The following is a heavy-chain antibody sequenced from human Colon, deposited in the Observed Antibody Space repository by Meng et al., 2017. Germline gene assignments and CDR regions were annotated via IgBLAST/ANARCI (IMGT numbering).Heavy chain of an antibody. D-gene: IGHD4-17*01. J-gene: IGHJ5*02. V-gene: IGHV4-61*03. CDR3: ARVNGDFDEAWFDP. Sequence: VELQESGPGLVRPSETQSLTCIVSGSSASSDSHYWSWIRQSPGKGLEWIGYIYYTGNTNYNPSLESRVSMSLDTSKNHFSLHLTSVTAADTAIYYCARVNGDFDEAWFDPWGQGTLVTVSS. CDR2: IYYTGNT. CDR1: GSSASSDSHY.